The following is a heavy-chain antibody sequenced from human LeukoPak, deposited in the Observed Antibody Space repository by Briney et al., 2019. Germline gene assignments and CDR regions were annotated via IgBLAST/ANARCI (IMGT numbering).Heavy chain of an antibody. CDR3: ARDPGTLATYFDY. J-gene: IGHJ4*02. Sequence: GRSLRLSCAASGYSFSSYGMQWVRQAPGKGLEWVAVIWFDGSKKYYADSVKGRFTMSRDHSKNTLYLQMNSLRAEDTAIYYCARDPGTLATYFDYWGPGTLVTVSS. CDR2: IWFDGSKK. CDR1: GYSFSSYG. D-gene: IGHD6-13*01. V-gene: IGHV3-33*01.